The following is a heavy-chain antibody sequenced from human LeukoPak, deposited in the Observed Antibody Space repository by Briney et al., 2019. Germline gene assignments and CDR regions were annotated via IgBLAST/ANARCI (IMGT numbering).Heavy chain of an antibody. CDR1: GFTFSSYG. Sequence: PGGSLRLSCAASGFTFSSYGMHWVRQAPGKGLEWVAVISYDGSNKYYADSVKGRFTISRDNSKNTLYLQMNSLRAEDTAVYYCARGLLSTVTDDYWGQGTLVTVSS. D-gene: IGHD4-17*01. CDR2: ISYDGSNK. CDR3: ARGLLSTVTDDY. J-gene: IGHJ4*02. V-gene: IGHV3-30*03.